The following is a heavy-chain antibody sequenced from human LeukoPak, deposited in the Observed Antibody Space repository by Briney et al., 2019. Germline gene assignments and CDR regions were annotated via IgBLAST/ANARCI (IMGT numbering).Heavy chain of an antibody. J-gene: IGHJ5*02. CDR2: IYYSGRT. V-gene: IGHV4-59*01. CDR3: ARGGYYGSGNDFRFDP. Sequence: SETLSLTCSVSGGSISSYYWSWIRQPPGKGLEWIGYIYYSGRTSYNPSLKSRVTISVETSKNQFSLKLKSVTAADTAVYYCARGGYYGSGNDFRFDPWGQGTLVTVSS. D-gene: IGHD3-10*01. CDR1: GGSISSYY.